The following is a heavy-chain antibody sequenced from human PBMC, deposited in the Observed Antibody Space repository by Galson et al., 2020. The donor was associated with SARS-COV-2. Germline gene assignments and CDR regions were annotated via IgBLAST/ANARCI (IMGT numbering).Heavy chain of an antibody. CDR1: GGSFSGYY. J-gene: IGHJ5*02. V-gene: IGHV4-34*01. CDR2: INHSGST. CDR3: ARGNRYYGSGSYYSKYNWFDP. D-gene: IGHD3-10*01. Sequence: SETLSLTCAVYGGSFSGYYWSWIRQPPGKGLEWIGEINHSGSTNYNPSLKSRVTISVDTSKNQFSLKLSSVTAADTAVYYCARGNRYYGSGSYYSKYNWFDPWGQGTLVTVSS.